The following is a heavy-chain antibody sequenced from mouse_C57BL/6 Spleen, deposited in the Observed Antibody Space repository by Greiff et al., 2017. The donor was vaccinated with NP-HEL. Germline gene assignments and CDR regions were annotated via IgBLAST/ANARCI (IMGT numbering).Heavy chain of an antibody. D-gene: IGHD2-4*01. CDR2: INPNNGGT. Sequence: EVQLQQSGPELVKPGASVKISCKASGYTFTDYYMNWVKQSHGKSLEWIGDINPNNGGTSYNQKFKGKATLTVDKSSSTAYMELSSLTSEDSAVYYCAIIYYDYDFDDWGQGTTLTVSS. CDR1: GYTFTDYY. V-gene: IGHV1-26*01. J-gene: IGHJ2*01. CDR3: AIIYYDYDFDD.